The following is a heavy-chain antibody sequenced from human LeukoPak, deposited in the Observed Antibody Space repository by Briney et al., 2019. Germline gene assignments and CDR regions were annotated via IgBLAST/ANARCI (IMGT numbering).Heavy chain of an antibody. J-gene: IGHJ6*02. CDR2: IWYDGSNK. CDR1: EFTFSSYN. CDR3: ARAGSGSNHYYGLDV. D-gene: IGHD3-10*01. V-gene: IGHV3-33*08. Sequence: PGRSLRLSCAATEFTFSSYNMHWVREAPGKGLEWVAVIWYDGSNKYYADSVKGRFTISRDNSNNTLYLQMNSLRAEDTAVYYCARAGSGSNHYYGLDVWGQGTTVTVSS.